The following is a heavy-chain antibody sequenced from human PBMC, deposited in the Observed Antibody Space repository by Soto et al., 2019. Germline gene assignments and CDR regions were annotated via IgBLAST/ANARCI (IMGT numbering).Heavy chain of an antibody. J-gene: IGHJ4*01. V-gene: IGHV3-23*01. D-gene: IGHD2-15*01. CDR3: AKDLVGSNAEHFDH. CDR1: GASCCSDA. CDR2: ISGSGGST. Sequence: PGGSLRLSCAASGASCCSDAMSWVRQAPGKGMEGVAAISGSGGSTYYTDSMQGRFTISRDNSKNTLYLQMNSLRAEDAAVYYCAKDLVGSNAEHFDHWGQGHQGTVAS.